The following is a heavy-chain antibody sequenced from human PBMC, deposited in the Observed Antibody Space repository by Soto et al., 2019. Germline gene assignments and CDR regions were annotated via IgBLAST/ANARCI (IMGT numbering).Heavy chain of an antibody. V-gene: IGHV4-59*01. Sequence: SETLSLTCTISGGSISSYYWSWIRQPPGKGLEWIGYIYYSGSTNYNPSLKSRVTISVDTSKNQFSLKLSSVTAADTAVYYCARNPYYDFWSGYSNPFDYWGQGTLVTV. CDR3: ARNPYYDFWSGYSNPFDY. J-gene: IGHJ4*02. D-gene: IGHD3-3*01. CDR1: GGSISSYY. CDR2: IYYSGST.